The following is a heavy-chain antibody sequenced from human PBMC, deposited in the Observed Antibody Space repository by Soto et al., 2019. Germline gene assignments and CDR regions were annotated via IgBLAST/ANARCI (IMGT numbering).Heavy chain of an antibody. J-gene: IGHJ5*02. CDR1: GYTFTSYD. D-gene: IGHD3-22*01. V-gene: IGHV1-8*01. Sequence: GASVKVSCKASGYTFTSYDINWVRQATGQGLEWMGWMNPNSGNTGYAQKFQGRVTMTRNASISTAYMELSSLRSEDTAVYYCARTYYYDSSGYWKFDTWGQGTLVTVSS. CDR2: MNPNSGNT. CDR3: ARTYYYDSSGYWKFDT.